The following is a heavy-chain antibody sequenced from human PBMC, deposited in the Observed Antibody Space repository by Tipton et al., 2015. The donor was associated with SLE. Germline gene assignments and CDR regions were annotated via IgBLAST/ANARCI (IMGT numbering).Heavy chain of an antibody. D-gene: IGHD3-16*01. J-gene: IGHJ5*02. Sequence: TLSLTCAVYSGSFSGYYWSWIRQPPGKGLEWIGEINHSGNINYNASLKSRVTISLDTSKNQFSLKLSSVTAADTAVYYCARCRLGNWFAPWGQGTLVTVSS. CDR2: INHSGNI. CDR3: ARCRLGNWFAP. CDR1: SGSFSGYY. V-gene: IGHV4-34*01.